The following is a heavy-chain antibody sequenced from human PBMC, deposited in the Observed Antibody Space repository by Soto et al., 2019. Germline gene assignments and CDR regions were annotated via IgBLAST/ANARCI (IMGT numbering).Heavy chain of an antibody. CDR3: ARDRYGSGTYPSDY. Sequence: QVQLVESGGGVVQPGRSLRLSCAASGFTFSSYARHWVRQAPGKGLEWVAVIWADGSNKDYIDSVKGRLTISRDNSTNTLYLQMDSLRGEDTAVYYCARDRYGSGTYPSDYWGQGTLVTVSS. D-gene: IGHD3-10*01. CDR2: IWADGSNK. V-gene: IGHV3-33*01. J-gene: IGHJ4*02. CDR1: GFTFSSYA.